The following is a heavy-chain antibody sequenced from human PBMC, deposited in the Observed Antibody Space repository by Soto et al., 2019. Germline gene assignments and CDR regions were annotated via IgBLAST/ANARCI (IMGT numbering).Heavy chain of an antibody. CDR3: ARHHGPTTSENWFDP. V-gene: IGHV1-18*01. CDR2: SSTYSGDT. D-gene: IGHD5-12*01. Sequence: QVHLVQSGVEVKPPGASVKVSCQASGYTFFTYDISWVRQAPGQGLEWMGWSSTYSGDTKYAQKFQGRVTMTTDTSTTTAYLELRSLRSDDTAVYYCARHHGPTTSENWFDPWGQGTLVTVSS. J-gene: IGHJ5*02. CDR1: GYTFFTYD.